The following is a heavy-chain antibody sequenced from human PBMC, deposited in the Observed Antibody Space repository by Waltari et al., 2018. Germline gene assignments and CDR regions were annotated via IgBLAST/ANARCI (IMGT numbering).Heavy chain of an antibody. V-gene: IGHV3-53*01. J-gene: IGHJ4*02. D-gene: IGHD5-12*01. CDR3: ARAGLGSPLQWLQLLDS. Sequence: EVQLVESGGGLIQPEGSLRLSWAASGFTMKNNDMSWGRQAPGKGLEWVSVIYAGSGGTFYAESVKGRFTVSRDNSKNTLYLDLNSLTAEDTAVYYCARAGLGSPLQWLQLLDSWGRGTLVTVSS. CDR2: IYAGSGGT. CDR1: GFTMKNND.